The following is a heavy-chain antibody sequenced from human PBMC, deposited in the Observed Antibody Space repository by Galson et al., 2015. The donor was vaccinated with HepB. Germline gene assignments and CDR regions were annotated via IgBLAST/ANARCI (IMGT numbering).Heavy chain of an antibody. D-gene: IGHD2-15*01. CDR2: ISAYGGNT. V-gene: IGHV1-18*04. CDR3: ARETPDTYYFDY. CDR1: GYTFTING. Sequence: SVKVSCKASGYTFTINGISWVRQTPRQGLEWLGWISAYGGNTKYAQKYQGRITLTRDTSTSTAYMELRSLRSDDTAAYYCARETPDTYYFDYWGQGHLVTVSS. J-gene: IGHJ4*02.